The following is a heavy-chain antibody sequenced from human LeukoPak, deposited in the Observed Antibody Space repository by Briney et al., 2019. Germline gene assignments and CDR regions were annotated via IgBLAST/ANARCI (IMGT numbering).Heavy chain of an antibody. V-gene: IGHV1-18*01. CDR3: ARDRSYSSSWDD. D-gene: IGHD6-13*01. J-gene: IGHJ4*02. Sequence: ASVKVSCKASGYTFTSYGISWVRQAPGQGLEWMGWISAYNGNTNYAQKLQGRVTMTTDTSTSTAYMELRSVRSDDTGVYYCARDRSYSSSWDDWRQGTLVTVSS. CDR2: ISAYNGNT. CDR1: GYTFTSYG.